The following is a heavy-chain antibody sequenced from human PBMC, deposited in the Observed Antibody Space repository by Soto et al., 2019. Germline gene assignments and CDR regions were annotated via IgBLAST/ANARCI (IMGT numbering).Heavy chain of an antibody. J-gene: IGHJ4*02. CDR1: GFSLSTSGGG. Sequence: SGPTLVNPTQILTLTCTFPGFSLSTSGGGGGWIRQPQGKALEWLALTYWHVDKRHSPSLKSRLTVTKDTSKNQVVHTMTNPDTVDTATYYCAHKRYSSGWLFDYWGQGTLVTVSS. CDR3: AHKRYSSGWLFDY. V-gene: IGHV2-5*01. D-gene: IGHD6-19*01. CDR2: TYWHVDK.